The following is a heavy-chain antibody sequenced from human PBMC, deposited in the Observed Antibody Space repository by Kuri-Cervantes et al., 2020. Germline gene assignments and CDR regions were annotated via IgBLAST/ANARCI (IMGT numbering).Heavy chain of an antibody. CDR1: GFTFNTYA. CDR3: ARRWAGATPKAGVDY. Sequence: GGSLRLSCAASGFTFNTYAMHWVRQAPGKGLEWVAVISYDGNNKYYADSVKGRFTISRDNAKNSLYLQMNSLRAEDTAVYYCARRWAGATPKAGVDYWGQGTLVTVSS. D-gene: IGHD1-26*01. CDR2: ISYDGNNK. V-gene: IGHV3-30-3*01. J-gene: IGHJ4*02.